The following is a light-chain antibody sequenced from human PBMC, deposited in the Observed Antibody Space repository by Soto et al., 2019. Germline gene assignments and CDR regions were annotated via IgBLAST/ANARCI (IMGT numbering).Light chain of an antibody. CDR1: QSISSW. CDR3: QQYNRYWT. Sequence: DIQMTQYPYTLSASVGDRVTISFRASQSISSWLAWYQQKPGKAPKLLIYDASSLESGVPSRFSGSGSETEFTLTISSLLPDDFATYYCQQYNRYWTFGQGTKVDI. J-gene: IGKJ1*01. CDR2: DAS. V-gene: IGKV1-5*01.